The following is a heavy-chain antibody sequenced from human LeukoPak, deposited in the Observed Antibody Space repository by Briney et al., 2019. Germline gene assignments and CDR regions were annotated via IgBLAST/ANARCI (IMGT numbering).Heavy chain of an antibody. CDR2: ISDTGNT. J-gene: IGHJ4*02. CDR1: GSTLSSYA. V-gene: IGHV3-23*01. Sequence: LSGGSLRLSCAASGSTLSSYAMSWVRQAPGKGLEWVSAISDTGNTYHADSVKGRFTISRDSSKNTLFLQMNRLRPEDAAVYYCAKAPVTTCRGAFCYPFDYWGLGTLVTVSS. D-gene: IGHD2-15*01. CDR3: AKAPVTTCRGAFCYPFDY.